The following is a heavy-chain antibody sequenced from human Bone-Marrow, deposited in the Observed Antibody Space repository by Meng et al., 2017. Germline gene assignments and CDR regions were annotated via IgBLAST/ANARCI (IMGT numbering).Heavy chain of an antibody. J-gene: IGHJ4*02. CDR1: GLTFSSYA. D-gene: IGHD3-22*01. Sequence: GGSLRLSCAASGLTFSSYAMHWVRQAPGKGLDWVAVIWYDGSKEYYADSVKGRFTISRDNSKNTLYLQMNSLRAEDTAVYYCAKQGRRGYYDSSGYWYYFDYWGQGTLVTVSS. CDR3: AKQGRRGYYDSSGYWYYFDY. CDR2: IWYDGSKE. V-gene: IGHV3-33*06.